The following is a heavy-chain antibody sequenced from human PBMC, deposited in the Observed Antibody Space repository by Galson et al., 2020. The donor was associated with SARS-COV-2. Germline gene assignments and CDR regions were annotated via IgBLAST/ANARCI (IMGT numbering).Heavy chain of an antibody. CDR2: IGTAGDT. D-gene: IGHD3-10*01. V-gene: IGHV3-13*01. Sequence: GGSLRLSCAASGFTFSSYDMHWVRQATGKGLEWVSAIGTAGDTYYPGSVKGRFTISRENAKNSLYLQMNSLRAGDTAVYYCARGTLLGGSYYTYYYYYGMDVWGQGTTVTVSS. J-gene: IGHJ6*02. CDR1: GFTFSSYD. CDR3: ARGTLLGGSYYTYYYYYGMDV.